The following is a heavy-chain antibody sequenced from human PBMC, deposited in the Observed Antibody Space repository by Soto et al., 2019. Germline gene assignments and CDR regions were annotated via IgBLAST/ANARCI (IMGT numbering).Heavy chain of an antibody. V-gene: IGHV3-30-3*01. J-gene: IGHJ2*01. CDR1: GFTFSSYA. CDR2: ISYNGSNK. CDR3: ARDLRRVTMVRGVINWYFDL. D-gene: IGHD3-10*01. Sequence: QVQLVESGGGVVQPGRSLRLSCAASGFTFSSYAMHWVRQAAGKGLEWVAVISYNGSNKYYADSVKGRFTISRDNSKNTLYLQMNSLRAEDTAVYYCARDLRRVTMVRGVINWYFDLWGRGTLVTVSS.